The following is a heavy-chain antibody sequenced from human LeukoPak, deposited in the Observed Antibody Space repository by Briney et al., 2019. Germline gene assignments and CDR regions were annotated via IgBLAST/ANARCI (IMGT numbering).Heavy chain of an antibody. CDR3: ARTYGSGSSYRHFDS. Sequence: GMSLRLSCAASGFTFSTSWMTWVRQTPGKGLEWVANTKEDGTEKNYVDSVKGRFTISRNNTNNSLYLQMNGLRAEDTALYYCARTYGSGSSYRHFDSWGQGTLVTVSS. CDR1: GFTFSTSW. D-gene: IGHD3-10*01. CDR2: TKEDGTEK. V-gene: IGHV3-7*01. J-gene: IGHJ4*02.